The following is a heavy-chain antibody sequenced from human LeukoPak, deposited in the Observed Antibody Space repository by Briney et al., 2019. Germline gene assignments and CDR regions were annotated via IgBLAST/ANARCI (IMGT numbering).Heavy chain of an antibody. CDR1: GFTFSSYA. V-gene: IGHV3-30-3*01. CDR2: ISYDGSNN. CDR3: ARDKVSGSSGWYYFDY. D-gene: IGHD6-19*01. J-gene: IGHJ4*02. Sequence: GRSLRLSCAASGFTFSSYAMHWVRQAPGKGLEWVAVISYDGSNNYYADSVKSRFTISRDNSKNTLYLQMNSLRAEDTTVYYCARDKVSGSSGWYYFDYWGQGTLVTVSS.